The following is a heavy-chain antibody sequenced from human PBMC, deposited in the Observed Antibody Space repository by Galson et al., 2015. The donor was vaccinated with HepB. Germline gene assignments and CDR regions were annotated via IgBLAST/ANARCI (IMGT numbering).Heavy chain of an antibody. D-gene: IGHD3-10*01. CDR1: GFTVSSSY. CDR2: IYSGGST. J-gene: IGHJ4*02. Sequence: SLRLSCAASGFTVSSSYMSWVRQAPGKGLEWVSVIYSGGSTYYADSVKGRFTISRDNSKNTLYLQMNSLRAEDTAVYYCARDFPLYYYGSGSYMDYWGQGTLVTVSS. V-gene: IGHV3-66*01. CDR3: ARDFPLYYYGSGSYMDY.